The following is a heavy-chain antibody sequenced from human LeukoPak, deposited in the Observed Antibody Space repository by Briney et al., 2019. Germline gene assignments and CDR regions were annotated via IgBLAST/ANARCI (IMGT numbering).Heavy chain of an antibody. CDR1: GFTFSSYA. Sequence: GGSLRLSCAASGFTFSSYAMSWVRQAPGKGLEWVSAISGSGGSTYYADSVKGRFTISRDNSKDTQYLQMNSLRAEDTAVYYCANPVHMYTKFDYWGQGTLVTVSS. J-gene: IGHJ4*02. V-gene: IGHV3-23*01. CDR3: ANPVHMYTKFDY. CDR2: ISGSGGST. D-gene: IGHD2-2*02.